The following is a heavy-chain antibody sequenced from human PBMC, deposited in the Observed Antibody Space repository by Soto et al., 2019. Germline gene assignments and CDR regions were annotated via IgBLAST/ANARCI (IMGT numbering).Heavy chain of an antibody. J-gene: IGHJ6*02. V-gene: IGHV1-69*04. CDR2: IIPILGIA. Sequence: GASVKVSCKASGYTFTSYGISWVRQAPGQGLEWMGRIIPILGIANYAQKFQGRVTITADKSTSTAYMELNSLRAEDTAVYYCARVNSSIEYSNGMDVWGQGTTVTVSS. CDR3: ARVNSSIEYSNGMDV. D-gene: IGHD6-13*01. CDR1: GYTFTSYG.